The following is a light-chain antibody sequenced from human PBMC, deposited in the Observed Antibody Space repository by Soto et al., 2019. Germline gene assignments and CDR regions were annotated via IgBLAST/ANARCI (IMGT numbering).Light chain of an antibody. CDR3: SSYTSSSTFYV. V-gene: IGLV2-14*01. CDR2: DVS. CDR1: SSDVGGYNY. J-gene: IGLJ1*01. Sequence: QSVLTQPASVSGSPGQSITISCTGTSSDVGGYNYVSWYQQHPGKAPKLMIYDVSNRPSGVSNRFSGSKSGNTASLTISGLQAEDEADYCCSSYTSSSTFYVFGTGTKVTVL.